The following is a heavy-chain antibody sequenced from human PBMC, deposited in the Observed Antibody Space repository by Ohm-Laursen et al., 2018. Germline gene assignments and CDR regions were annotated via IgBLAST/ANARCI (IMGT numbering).Heavy chain of an antibody. D-gene: IGHD6-13*01. V-gene: IGHV3-33*01. CDR3: ARDSQNIRRIAAAGFFDY. CDR1: GFSFSRYG. Sequence: SLRLSCAASAASGFSFSRYGMHWVRQAPGKGLEWVAVIWYDGSNKYHADSVKGRFTISRDNSKNTVYLQMNSLRAEDTAVYYCARDSQNIRRIAAAGFFDYWGQGTLVTVSS. J-gene: IGHJ4*02. CDR2: IWYDGSNK.